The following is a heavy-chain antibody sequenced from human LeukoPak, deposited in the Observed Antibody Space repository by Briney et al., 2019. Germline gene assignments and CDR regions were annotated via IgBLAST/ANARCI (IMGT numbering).Heavy chain of an antibody. CDR2: ISAYNGNT. V-gene: IGHV1-18*04. D-gene: IGHD2-2*01. J-gene: IGHJ6*04. CDR1: GYTFTSYG. CDR3: ARVKYCSSTSCYAGFYYGMDV. Sequence: ASVKVSCKASGYTFTSYGISWVRQAPGQGLEWMGWISAYNGNTNYAQKLQGRVTMTTDTSTSTAYMELRSLRSDDTAVYYCARVKYCSSTSCYAGFYYGMDVWGKGTTVTVSS.